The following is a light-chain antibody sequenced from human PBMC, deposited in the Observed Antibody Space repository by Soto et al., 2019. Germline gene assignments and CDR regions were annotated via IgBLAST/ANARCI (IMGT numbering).Light chain of an antibody. CDR2: EVS. CDR1: SSDVGTYKY. V-gene: IGLV2-14*01. J-gene: IGLJ1*01. CDR3: SSYTTTNSLV. Sequence: QSALTQPDSVSGSPGQSVTISCSGTSSDVGTYKYVSWYQQHPGKAPKLMIYEVSYRPSGVSNRFSGSKSGNTASLTISGLQAEDEADYYCSSYTTTNSLVFGIGTKVTVL.